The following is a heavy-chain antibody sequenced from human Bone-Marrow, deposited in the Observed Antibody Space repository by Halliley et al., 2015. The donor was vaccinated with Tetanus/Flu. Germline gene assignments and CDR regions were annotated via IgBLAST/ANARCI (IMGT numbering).Heavy chain of an antibody. J-gene: IGHJ6*02. CDR2: GCFYT. D-gene: IGHD4-17*01. Sequence: GCFYTNSAFSVKGRFPVSRANTNNSLYLQMDSLRAEDTAVYYCARGPFYGDYEGFFYGMDVWGQGTTVTVSS. V-gene: IGHV3-11*03. CDR3: ARGPFYGDYEGFFYGMDV.